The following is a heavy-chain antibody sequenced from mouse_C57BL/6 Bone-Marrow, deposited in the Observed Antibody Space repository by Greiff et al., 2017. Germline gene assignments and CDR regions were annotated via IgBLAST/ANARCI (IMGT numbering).Heavy chain of an antibody. CDR2: IDPENGDT. CDR3: TTYGYDRGTFDY. D-gene: IGHD2-2*01. J-gene: IGHJ2*01. CDR1: GFHIQDDY. V-gene: IGHV14-4*01. Sequence: VQLQQSGAELVRPGASVKLSCTASGFHIQDDYMHWVKQRPEQGLEWIGWIDPENGDTEYASKFQGKATITADTSSNTAYLPLISLASEVTAVYYCTTYGYDRGTFDYWCQGTTLTVSS.